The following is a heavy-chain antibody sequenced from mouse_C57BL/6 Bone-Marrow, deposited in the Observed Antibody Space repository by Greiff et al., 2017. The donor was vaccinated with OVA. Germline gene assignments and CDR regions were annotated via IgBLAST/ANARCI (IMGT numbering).Heavy chain of an antibody. CDR2: IDPENGDT. J-gene: IGHJ1*03. V-gene: IGHV14-4*01. Sequence: VQLQQSGAELVRPGASVKLSCTASGFNIKDDYMHWVKQRPEQGLEWIGWIDPENGDTEYASKFQGKATITEDTSSNTAYLQLSSLTSEDTAVYYGTTYYSNFYWYFDVWGTGTTVTVSS. CDR1: GFNIKDDY. D-gene: IGHD2-5*01. CDR3: TTYYSNFYWYFDV.